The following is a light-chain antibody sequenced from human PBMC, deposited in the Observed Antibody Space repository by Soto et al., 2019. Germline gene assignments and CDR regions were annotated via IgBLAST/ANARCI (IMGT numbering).Light chain of an antibody. CDR1: QSVSSN. CDR2: GAS. CDR3: QQYTNWPRV. J-gene: IGKJ1*01. V-gene: IGKV3-15*01. Sequence: EIVMTQSPATLSVSPGERATLSCRASQSVSSNLAWYQQKPGQAPRLLIYGASTMATVIPARCSGSGSGTEFTLTISRLQSEDFAVYYWQQYTNWPRVFGQGAKEEIK.